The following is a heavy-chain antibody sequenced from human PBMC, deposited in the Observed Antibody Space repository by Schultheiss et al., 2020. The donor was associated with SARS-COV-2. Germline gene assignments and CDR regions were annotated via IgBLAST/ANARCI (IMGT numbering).Heavy chain of an antibody. CDR1: GFTVSSNY. CDR2: IWYDGSNK. D-gene: IGHD5-24*01. J-gene: IGHJ6*02. CDR3: ARDRDGYDVYYYYYGMDV. Sequence: GGSLRLSCAASGFTVSSNYMSWVRQAPGKGLEWVAVIWYDGSNKYYADSVKGRFTISRDNSKNTLYLQMNSLRAEDTAVYYCARDRDGYDVYYYYYGMDVWGQGTTVTVSS. V-gene: IGHV3-33*08.